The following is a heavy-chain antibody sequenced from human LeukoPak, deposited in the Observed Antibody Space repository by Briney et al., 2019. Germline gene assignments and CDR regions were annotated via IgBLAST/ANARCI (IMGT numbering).Heavy chain of an antibody. J-gene: IGHJ4*02. CDR3: ARLGYSSSQNRVEGDY. CDR2: INHSGST. V-gene: IGHV4-39*07. D-gene: IGHD6-13*01. CDR1: GGSISSGGYY. Sequence: SETLSLTCTVSGGSISSGGYYWSWIRQHPGKGLEWIGEINHSGSTNYNPSLKSRVTISVDTSKNQFSLKLSSVTAADTAVYYCARLGYSSSQNRVEGDYWGQGTLVTVSS.